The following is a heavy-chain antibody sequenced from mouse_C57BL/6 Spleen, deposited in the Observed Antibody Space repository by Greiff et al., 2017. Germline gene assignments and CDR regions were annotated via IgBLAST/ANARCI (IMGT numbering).Heavy chain of an antibody. V-gene: IGHV1-72*01. J-gene: IGHJ2*01. CDR2: IDPNSGGT. CDR1: GYTFTSYW. Sequence: QVQLQQPGAELVKPGASVKLSCKASGYTFTSYWMHWVKQRPGRGLEWIGRIDPNSGGTKYNEKFKSKATLTVDKPSSPAYMQLSSLTSEYSAVYYCARGNPYDIDYWGQGTTLTVSS. D-gene: IGHD2-14*01. CDR3: ARGNPYDIDY.